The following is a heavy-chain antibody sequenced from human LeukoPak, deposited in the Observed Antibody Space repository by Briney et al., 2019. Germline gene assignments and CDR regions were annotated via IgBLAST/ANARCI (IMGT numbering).Heavy chain of an antibody. CDR3: ARGWFGDSGNWFDP. Sequence: GSLRLSCAASGFTFSSYWMSWVRQPPGKGLEWIGDINHSGGTNYIPSLKSRVTISVDTSKNQFSLKLSSVTAADTAVYYCARGWFGDSGNWFDPWGQGTLVTVSS. CDR2: INHSGGT. V-gene: IGHV4-34*01. D-gene: IGHD3-10*01. J-gene: IGHJ5*02. CDR1: GFTFSSYW.